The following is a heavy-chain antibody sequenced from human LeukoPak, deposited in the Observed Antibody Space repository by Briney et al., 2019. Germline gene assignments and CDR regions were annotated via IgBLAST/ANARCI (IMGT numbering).Heavy chain of an antibody. V-gene: IGHV4-38-2*02. CDR3: GRKPIVVVVAAPDGGFDY. CDR1: GYSISSGYY. CDR2: IYHSGST. D-gene: IGHD2-15*01. Sequence: SETLSLTCTVSGYSISSGYYWGWIRQPPGKGLEWIGSIYHSGSTYYNPSLKGRVTISVDTSKNQFSLKLSSVTAADTAVYYCGRKPIVVVVAAPDGGFDYWGKGTLVTVSS. J-gene: IGHJ4*02.